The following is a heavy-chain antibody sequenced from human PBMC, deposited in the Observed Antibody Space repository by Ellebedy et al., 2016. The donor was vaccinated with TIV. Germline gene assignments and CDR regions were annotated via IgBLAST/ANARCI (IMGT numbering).Heavy chain of an antibody. D-gene: IGHD3-3*01. CDR1: GGSFSGYY. J-gene: IGHJ6*02. CDR2: INHSGDT. CDR3: ARTKYENDYWGDYVTRIYGMDV. V-gene: IGHV4-34*01. Sequence: MPSETLSLTCTVYGGSFSGYYWRWIRQPPGKGREWIGEINHSGDTNYNPSLKSRVTMSVDTSKTQFSLRLSSVTAADTAVYYCARTKYENDYWGDYVTRIYGMDVWGQGTTVTVS.